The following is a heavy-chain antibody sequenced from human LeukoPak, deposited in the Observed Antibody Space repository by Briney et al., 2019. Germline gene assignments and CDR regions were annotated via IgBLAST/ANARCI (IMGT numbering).Heavy chain of an antibody. J-gene: IGHJ4*02. Sequence: GGSLRLSYAASGFTFSSYVMSWVHQAPGKGLEWVSAISGSGGSTYYADSVKGRFTISRGNSKNTLYVQMNSLRAEDTAVYYCAGSSSWYRQGDYWGEGTLVTVSS. CDR2: ISGSGGST. D-gene: IGHD6-13*01. CDR1: GFTFSSYV. V-gene: IGHV3-23*01. CDR3: AGSSSWYRQGDY.